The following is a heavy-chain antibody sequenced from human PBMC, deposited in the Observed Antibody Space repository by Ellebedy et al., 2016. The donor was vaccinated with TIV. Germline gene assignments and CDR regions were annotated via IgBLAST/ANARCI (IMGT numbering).Heavy chain of an antibody. D-gene: IGHD1-26*01. CDR2: IDPSDSYT. Sequence: GESLKISXKGSGYSFTSYWISWVRQMPGKGLEWMGRIDPSDSYTNYSPSFQGHVTISADKSISTAYLQWSSLKASDTAMYYCARTYGGGNSGSYYFDYWGQGTLVTVSS. J-gene: IGHJ4*02. CDR3: ARTYGGGNSGSYYFDY. CDR1: GYSFTSYW. V-gene: IGHV5-10-1*01.